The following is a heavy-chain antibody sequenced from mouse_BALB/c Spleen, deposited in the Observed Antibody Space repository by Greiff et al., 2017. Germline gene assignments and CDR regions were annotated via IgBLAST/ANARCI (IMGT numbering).Heavy chain of an antibody. Sequence: QVQLQQSGPGLVAPSQSLSITCTVSGFSLTSYGVHWVRQPPGKGLEWLGVIWAGGSTNYNSALMSRLSISKDNSKSQVFLKMNSLQTDDTAMYYCAREDRYDGGAWFAYWGQGTLVTVSA. D-gene: IGHD2-14*01. V-gene: IGHV2-9*02. CDR1: GFSLTSYG. CDR2: IWAGGST. J-gene: IGHJ3*01. CDR3: AREDRYDGGAWFAY.